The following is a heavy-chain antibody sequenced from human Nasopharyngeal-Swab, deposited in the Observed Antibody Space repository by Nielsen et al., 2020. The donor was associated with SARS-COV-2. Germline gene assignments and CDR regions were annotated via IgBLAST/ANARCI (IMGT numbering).Heavy chain of an antibody. CDR1: GFTFSSYW. V-gene: IGHV3-7*01. D-gene: IGHD2-2*01. CDR2: IKQDGSEK. CDR3: ARDVGYCSSTSCRNWFDP. J-gene: IGHJ5*02. Sequence: GESLKISCAASGFTFSSYWMSWVLQAPGKGLEWVANIKQDGSEKYYVDSVKGRFTISRDNAKNSLYLQMNSLRAEDTAVYYCARDVGYCSSTSCRNWFDPWGQGTLVTVSS.